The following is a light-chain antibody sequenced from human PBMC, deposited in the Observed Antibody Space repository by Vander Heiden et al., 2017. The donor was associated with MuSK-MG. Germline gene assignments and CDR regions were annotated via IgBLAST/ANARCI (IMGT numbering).Light chain of an antibody. CDR2: DAS. CDR3: QQRCKWAPYT. V-gene: IGKV3-11*01. J-gene: IGKJ2*01. CDR1: KSVSSY. Sequence: EMVWTRSPAPLSWSPGERATLSCRASKSVSSYLAWYQQKPGQAPRLLIYDASNRATAITARFSGSGSGTDFTLTISSLEPEDFAVYYCQQRCKWAPYTFGQGTKLEIK.